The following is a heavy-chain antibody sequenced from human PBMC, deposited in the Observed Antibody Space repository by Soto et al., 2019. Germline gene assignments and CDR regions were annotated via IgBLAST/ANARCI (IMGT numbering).Heavy chain of an antibody. V-gene: IGHV1-69*12. CDR3: ARDYDFWSGYGPNGMDV. CDR2: IIPIFGTA. J-gene: IGHJ6*02. Sequence: QVQLVQSGAEVKKPGSSVKVSCKASGGTFSSYAISWVRQAPGQGLEWMGGIIPIFGTANYAQKFQGRVTITADESTSTAYMELSSLRSVDTAVYYCARDYDFWSGYGPNGMDVWGQGTTVTVSS. CDR1: GGTFSSYA. D-gene: IGHD3-3*01.